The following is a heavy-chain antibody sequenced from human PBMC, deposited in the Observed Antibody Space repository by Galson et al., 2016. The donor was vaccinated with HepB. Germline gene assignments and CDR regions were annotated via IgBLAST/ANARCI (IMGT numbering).Heavy chain of an antibody. CDR3: ARGRGGFDP. V-gene: IGHV4-61*01. CDR2: VHYSGNT. CDR1: GGSVNSGTSP. D-gene: IGHD3-10*01. J-gene: IGHJ5*02. Sequence: SETLSLTCTVSGGSVNSGTSPWSWIRQPPGKGLEWIGYVHYSGNTNYNPSLGSRVSISIDTSKNQFSLKLTSMTTADTAVYYCARGRGGFDPWGQGTLVTVSS.